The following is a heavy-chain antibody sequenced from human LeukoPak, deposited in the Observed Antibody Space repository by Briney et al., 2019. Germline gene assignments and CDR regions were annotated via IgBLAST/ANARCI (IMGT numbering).Heavy chain of an antibody. CDR3: ANSAAGTVFDY. CDR1: GYTFTDYY. D-gene: IGHD6-13*01. CDR2: INPNTGDT. V-gene: IGHV1-2*02. Sequence: GSVKVSCKASGYTFTDYYIHWVRQAPGRGLEWMGWINPNTGDTDYAQNFQGRVTVTRDTPITTAYMELSRLRSDDTAVYYCANSAAGTVFDYWGQGTLVTVSS. J-gene: IGHJ4*02.